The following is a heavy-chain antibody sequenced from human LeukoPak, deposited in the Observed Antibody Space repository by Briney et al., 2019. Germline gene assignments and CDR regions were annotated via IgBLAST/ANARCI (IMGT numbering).Heavy chain of an antibody. CDR1: GFTFSNYA. V-gene: IGHV3-30-3*01. D-gene: IGHD4-17*01. Sequence: GGSLRLSCAASGFTFSNYAMHWVRQAPGKGLEWVALMSYDGSNKFYADSVKGRFTISRDNSKSTLYPQMNSVKAEDTAVDYCARVWVTTKTLRDHWIDYWGQGTLVTVSS. CDR2: MSYDGSNK. CDR3: ARVWVTTKTLRDHWIDY. J-gene: IGHJ4*02.